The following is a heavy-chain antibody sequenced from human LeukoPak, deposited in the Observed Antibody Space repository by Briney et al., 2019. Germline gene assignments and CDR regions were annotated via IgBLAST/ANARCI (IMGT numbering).Heavy chain of an antibody. J-gene: IGHJ6*02. D-gene: IGHD3-16*01. V-gene: IGHV4-59*11. Sequence: SETLSLTCTVSGCTISGHYWTWIRQPPGKGLEGIGQGHYSGRPDYNPSLKSRATISVDTSKNQLSLKVTSVTGAQTAVYYCARFGVDYDMDVWGQGTTVTVS. CDR1: GCTISGHY. CDR3: ARFGVDYDMDV. CDR2: GHYSGRP.